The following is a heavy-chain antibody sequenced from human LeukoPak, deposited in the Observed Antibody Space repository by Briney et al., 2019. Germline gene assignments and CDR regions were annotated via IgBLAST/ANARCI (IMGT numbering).Heavy chain of an antibody. CDR2: ITSSSRYI. J-gene: IGHJ4*02. D-gene: IGHD3-22*01. CDR3: ARDADFYDNRGHQITQYYYDH. V-gene: IGHV3-21*01. Sequence: PGGSLRLSCAASGFTFSSYSMNWVRQTPGKGLEWVSSITSSSRYIFYADSVKGRFTISRDNARNSLFLQMDSLTSEDTAVYFCARDADFYDNRGHQITQYYYDHWGQGTLVTVSS. CDR1: GFTFSSYS.